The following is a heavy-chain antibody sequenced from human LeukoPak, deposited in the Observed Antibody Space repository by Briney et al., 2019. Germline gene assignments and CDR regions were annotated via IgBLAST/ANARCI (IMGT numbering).Heavy chain of an antibody. CDR3: ARHKSVGGIDH. V-gene: IGHV3-74*01. CDR2: INSDGSST. D-gene: IGHD3-10*01. Sequence: GRSLRLSCAASGFTFSSYWMHWVRQAPGKGLVWVSRINSDGSSTSYADSVKGRFTISRDNAKNSLYLQMTSLRDEDTAVYFCARHKSVGGIDHWGQGTLVTVS. J-gene: IGHJ1*01. CDR1: GFTFSSYW.